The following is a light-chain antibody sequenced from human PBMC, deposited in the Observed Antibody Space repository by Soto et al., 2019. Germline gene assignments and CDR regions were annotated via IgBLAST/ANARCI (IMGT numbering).Light chain of an antibody. CDR3: QSYDSSLSGSWV. CDR2: GDN. V-gene: IGLV1-44*01. Sequence: QSVLTQPPSASGTPGQRVTISCSGSTSNIGSKTVSWYQQLPGSAPRVLIYGDNHRALGVPDRFSGSKSGASASLAITGLQADDEADYYCQSYDSSLSGSWVFGGGTKLTVL. CDR1: TSNIGSKT. J-gene: IGLJ3*02.